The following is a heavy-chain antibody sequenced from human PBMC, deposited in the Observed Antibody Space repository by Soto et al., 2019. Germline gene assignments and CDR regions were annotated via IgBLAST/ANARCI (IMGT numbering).Heavy chain of an antibody. Sequence: SETLSLTCSVSGGSVTNINYFWAWIRQSPGKGLEWIANIYYTGTTFYNPSLRSRVSMTVDASKNRFSLNLSSVTASDTALYYCARHEYVSSSYDLLDVWGRGTMVTVSS. J-gene: IGHJ3*01. CDR1: GGSVTNINYF. V-gene: IGHV4-39*01. CDR2: IYYTGTT. CDR3: ARHEYVSSSYDLLDV. D-gene: IGHD3-22*01.